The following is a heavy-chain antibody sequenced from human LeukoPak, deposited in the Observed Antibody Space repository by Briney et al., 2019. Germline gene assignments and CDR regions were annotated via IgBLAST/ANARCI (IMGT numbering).Heavy chain of an antibody. CDR3: AKDLALRDIVVVVAATGSPIDY. J-gene: IGHJ4*02. Sequence: GGSLRLSCAASGFTFSSYAMSWVRQAPGKGLEWVSAISGSGGSTYYADSVKGRFTISRDNSKSTLYLQMNSLRAEDTAVYYCAKDLALRDIVVVVAATGSPIDYWGQGTLVIVSS. D-gene: IGHD2-15*01. V-gene: IGHV3-23*01. CDR2: ISGSGGST. CDR1: GFTFSSYA.